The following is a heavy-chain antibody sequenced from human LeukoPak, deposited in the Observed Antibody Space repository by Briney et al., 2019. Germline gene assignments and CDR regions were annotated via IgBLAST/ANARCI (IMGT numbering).Heavy chain of an antibody. Sequence: PGGSLRLSCAASGFTFSSNAMSWVRQAPGKGLEWVSGISGSGSNTYYADSVKGRFTISRDSSKNTLDLQMNSLSTEDTAVYYCATSAGSYSNFAYWGQGTLVTVSS. CDR2: ISGSGSNT. CDR1: GFTFSSNA. D-gene: IGHD3-10*01. CDR3: ATSAGSYSNFAY. J-gene: IGHJ4*02. V-gene: IGHV3-23*01.